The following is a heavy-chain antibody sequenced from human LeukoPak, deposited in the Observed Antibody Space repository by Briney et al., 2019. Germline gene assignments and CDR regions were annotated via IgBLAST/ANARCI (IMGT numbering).Heavy chain of an antibody. V-gene: IGHV3-53*01. CDR3: ARGADTGYSSDS. CDR2: IYSGGST. J-gene: IGHJ5*02. CDR1: GFTVSSNY. D-gene: IGHD6-19*01. Sequence: GGSLRLSCAASGFTVSSNYMSWVRQAPGKGLEWVSVIYSGGSTYYADSVKGRFTISRDNAKNTLYLQMNSLRAEDTAVYYCARGADTGYSSDSWGQGTLVTVSS.